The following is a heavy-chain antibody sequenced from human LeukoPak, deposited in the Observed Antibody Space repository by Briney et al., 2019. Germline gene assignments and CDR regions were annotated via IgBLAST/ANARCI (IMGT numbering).Heavy chain of an antibody. CDR2: INHSGST. D-gene: IGHD1/OR15-1a*01. Sequence: PSETLSLTCAVWGGSFSGYYWSWIRQPPGKGLEWIGEINHSGSTNYNPSLKGRVTISVDTSKNHFSLKLSSVTAADTAVYYCASCEQDVWGNGTTVTVSS. CDR3: ASCEQDV. V-gene: IGHV4-34*01. CDR1: GGSFSGYY. J-gene: IGHJ6*04.